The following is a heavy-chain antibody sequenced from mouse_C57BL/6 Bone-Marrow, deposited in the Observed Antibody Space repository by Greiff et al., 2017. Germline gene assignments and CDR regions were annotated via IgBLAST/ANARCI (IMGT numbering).Heavy chain of an antibody. Sequence: QVQLQQPGAELVKPGASVKMSCKASGYTFTSYWITWVKQRPGQGLEWIGDIYPGSGSTNYNEKFKSKATLTVDTSSSTAYMQLSSLTSEDSAVYYCARWDYYGSSYVGWYFDVWGTGTTVTVSS. CDR3: ARWDYYGSSYVGWYFDV. CDR1: GYTFTSYW. D-gene: IGHD1-1*01. CDR2: IYPGSGST. V-gene: IGHV1-55*01. J-gene: IGHJ1*03.